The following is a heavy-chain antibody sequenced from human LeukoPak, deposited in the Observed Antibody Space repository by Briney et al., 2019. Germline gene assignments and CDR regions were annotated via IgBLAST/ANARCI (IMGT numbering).Heavy chain of an antibody. Sequence: GGSLRLSCAASGFTFSSYWMHWVRQAPGKGLVWVSYIRGDGSSTTYADSVKGRFTISRDNAKNTLDLQMNSLRAEDTAVYYCARGGWGTAIDYWAQGTLVTVSS. CDR3: ARGGWGTAIDY. CDR2: IRGDGSST. CDR1: GFTFSSYW. J-gene: IGHJ4*02. D-gene: IGHD1-7*01. V-gene: IGHV3-74*01.